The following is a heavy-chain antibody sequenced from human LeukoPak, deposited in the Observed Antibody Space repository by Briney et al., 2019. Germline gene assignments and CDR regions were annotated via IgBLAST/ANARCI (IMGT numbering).Heavy chain of an antibody. CDR3: ARDRRAHALNYGMDV. Sequence: SETLSLTCTVSGGSISSYYWSWIRQPAGKGLEWIGRIYTSGSTNYNPSLKSRVTMSVDTSKNQFSLKLSSVTAADTAVCYCARDRRAHALNYGMDVWGQGTTVTVSS. CDR2: IYTSGST. D-gene: IGHD3-16*02. J-gene: IGHJ6*02. CDR1: GGSISSYY. V-gene: IGHV4-4*07.